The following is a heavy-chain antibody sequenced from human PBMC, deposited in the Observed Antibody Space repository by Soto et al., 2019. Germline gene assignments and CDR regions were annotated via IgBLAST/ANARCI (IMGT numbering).Heavy chain of an antibody. CDR3: TLRQDSSRGPIY. CDR2: GY. D-gene: IGHD6-13*01. CDR1: GFSLTTSVMT. J-gene: IGHJ4*02. V-gene: IGHV2-5*01. Sequence: GPTLVNATQTLTLTCTVSGFSLTTSVMTLGWIRQPPGKAPEWLALGYQYSPSLKSRLTITKDTSKNQVVLTVSNMDPVDTATYYCTLRQDSSRGPIYWGQGILVTVSS.